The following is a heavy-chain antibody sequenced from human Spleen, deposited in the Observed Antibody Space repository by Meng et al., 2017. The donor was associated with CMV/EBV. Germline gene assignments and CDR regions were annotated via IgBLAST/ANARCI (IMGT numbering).Heavy chain of an antibody. D-gene: IGHD3-3*01. CDR2: ISGSGGST. CDR3: AKDGYYDFWSGWQGNWFDP. V-gene: IGHV3-23*01. Sequence: GESLKIPCAASGFTFSSYAMSWVRQAPGKGLEWVSAISGSGGSTYYADSVKGRFTISRDNSKNTLYLQMNSLRADDTAVYYCAKDGYYDFWSGWQGNWFDPWGQGTLVTVSS. CDR1: GFTFSSYA. J-gene: IGHJ5*02.